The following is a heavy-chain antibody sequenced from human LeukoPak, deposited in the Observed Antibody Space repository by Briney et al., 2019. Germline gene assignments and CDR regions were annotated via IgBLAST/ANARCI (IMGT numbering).Heavy chain of an antibody. CDR1: GFNFRNYG. J-gene: IGHJ4*02. CDR3: ARVGLGGAAAGRGFDY. CDR2: IKQDGSEK. D-gene: IGHD6-13*01. V-gene: IGHV3-7*01. Sequence: PGGSLRLSCAASGFNFRNYGMSWVRQAPGKGLEWVANIKQDGSEKYYVDSVKGRFTISRDNAKNSLYLQMNSLRAEDTAVYYCARVGLGGAAAGRGFDYWGQGTLVTVSS.